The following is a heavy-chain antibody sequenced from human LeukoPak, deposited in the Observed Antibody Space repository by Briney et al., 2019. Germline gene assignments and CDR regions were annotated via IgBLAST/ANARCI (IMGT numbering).Heavy chain of an antibody. V-gene: IGHV3-23*01. CDR1: GFTFSSYA. CDR2: ISGSGGST. J-gene: IGHJ4*02. D-gene: IGHD3-3*01. Sequence: GGSLRLSCAASGFTFSSYAMSWVRQAPGKGLEWVSSISGSGGSTYYADSVKGRFTISRDNSKNTLYLQMNSLRAEDTAVYYCAKGYYDFWSGYFDYWGQGTLVTVSS. CDR3: AKGYYDFWSGYFDY.